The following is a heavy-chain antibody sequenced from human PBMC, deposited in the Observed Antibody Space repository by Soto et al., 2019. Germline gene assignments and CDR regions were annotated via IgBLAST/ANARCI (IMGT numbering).Heavy chain of an antibody. Sequence: QVQLQQWGAGLLKPSETLSLTCAVYGGSFSGYYWTWIRQPPGTGLEWIGEINHSGSTNYNPSLKSRVTISVDTSKNQFSLKLTSVTAPDTAVYYCARDNITGLFDYWGQGTLVTVSS. J-gene: IGHJ4*02. CDR3: ARDNITGLFDY. D-gene: IGHD3-10*01. V-gene: IGHV4-34*01. CDR2: INHSGST. CDR1: GGSFSGYY.